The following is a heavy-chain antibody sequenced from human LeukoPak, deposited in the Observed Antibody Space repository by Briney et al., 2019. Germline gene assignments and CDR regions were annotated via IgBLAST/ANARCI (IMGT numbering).Heavy chain of an antibody. CDR3: ARGGGGNNNWFDP. CDR2: IYSGGST. V-gene: IGHV3-66*01. Sequence: GGSLRLSCAASGFTVSSNYMSWVRQAPGKGLEWVSVIYSGGSTYYADSVKGRFTISRGNSKNTLYLQMNSLRAEDTAVYYCARGGGGNNNWFDPWGQGTLVTVSS. J-gene: IGHJ5*02. CDR1: GFTVSSNY. D-gene: IGHD4-23*01.